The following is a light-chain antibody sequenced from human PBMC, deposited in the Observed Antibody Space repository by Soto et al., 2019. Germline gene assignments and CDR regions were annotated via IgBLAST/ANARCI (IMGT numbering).Light chain of an antibody. CDR2: EVS. CDR3: CSYTSSRAYV. Sequence: QSALTQPASVSGSPGQSITISCTGTSSDVGGYNYVSWYQQQSGKAPKLMIHEVSHRPSGVSSRFSGSKSGNSASLTLSGLQAEDEAEYYCCSYTSSRAYVFGSGTKVTVL. J-gene: IGLJ1*01. CDR1: SSDVGGYNY. V-gene: IGLV2-14*01.